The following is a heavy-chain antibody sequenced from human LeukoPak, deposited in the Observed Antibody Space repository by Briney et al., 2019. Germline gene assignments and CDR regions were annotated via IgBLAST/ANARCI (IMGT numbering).Heavy chain of an antibody. J-gene: IGHJ4*02. Sequence: PGRSLRLSCAASGFTFSSYAMHWVRQAPGKGLEWVAVISYDGSNKYYADSVKGRFTISRDNSKNTLSLQLNSLRAEDTAVYFCARDYARGSSWYFFDYWGQGTLVTVSS. D-gene: IGHD6-13*01. CDR1: GFTFSSYA. CDR2: ISYDGSNK. CDR3: ARDYARGSSWYFFDY. V-gene: IGHV3-30-3*01.